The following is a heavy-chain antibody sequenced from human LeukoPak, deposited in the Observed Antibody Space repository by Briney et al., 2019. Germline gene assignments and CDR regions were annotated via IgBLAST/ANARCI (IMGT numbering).Heavy chain of an antibody. J-gene: IGHJ4*02. V-gene: IGHV5-51*01. D-gene: IGHD2-21*02. CDR3: ARPCGGDCYGIDY. Sequence: GXSLXXSCKGSGYSFTSYWIGWVRRMPGKGVEWMGIIYPGDSDTRYSPSFQGQVTISADKSISTAYLQWSSLEASDTAMYYCARPCGGDCYGIDYWGQGTLVTVSS. CDR1: GYSFTSYW. CDR2: IYPGDSDT.